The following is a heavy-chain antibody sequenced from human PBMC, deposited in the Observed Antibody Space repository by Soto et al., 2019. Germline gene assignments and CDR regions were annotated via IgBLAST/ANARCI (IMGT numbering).Heavy chain of an antibody. J-gene: IGHJ4*02. D-gene: IGHD5-18*01. CDR2: ISHDGGDK. CDR3: ARWNVQYDSYGYF. Sequence: GGSLRLSCAASGFTFSTFPMHWVRQAPGKGLECVALISHDGGDKYYADSVKGRFTISRDNSKNTLYLQMNSLRAEDTAVYYCARWNVQYDSYGYFWGQGTQVTVYS. CDR1: GFTFSTFP. V-gene: IGHV3-30-3*01.